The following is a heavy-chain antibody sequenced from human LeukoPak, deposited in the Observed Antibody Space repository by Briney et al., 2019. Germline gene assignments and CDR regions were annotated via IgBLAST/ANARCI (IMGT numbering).Heavy chain of an antibody. CDR1: GFTFSSYW. V-gene: IGHV3-74*01. J-gene: IGHJ4*02. D-gene: IGHD1-26*01. CDR2: INSDGSST. Sequence: GGSLRLSCAASGFTFSSYWMHWVRQAPGKGVGWVSRINSDGSSTSYADSVKGRFTISRDNAKNTLYLQMNSLRAEDTAVYYCTMIEWERWRGWGQGTLVTVSS. CDR3: TMIEWERWRG.